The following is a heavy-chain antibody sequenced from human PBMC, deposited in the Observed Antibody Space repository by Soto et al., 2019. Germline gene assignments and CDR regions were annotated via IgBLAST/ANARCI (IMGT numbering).Heavy chain of an antibody. CDR3: ARGGRSAYYYYMGV. Sequence: QVQLQESGPGLVKPSETLSLTCTVSGGSISTYYWSWVRQPPGKGLEWIGYVYYSGSTNYNPSLKSRVTISVDTSQNQFSLKRTSVTAADTAMYYCARGGRSAYYYYMGVWGKGTTVTVSS. CDR1: GGSISTYY. CDR2: VYYSGST. V-gene: IGHV4-59*01. J-gene: IGHJ6*03.